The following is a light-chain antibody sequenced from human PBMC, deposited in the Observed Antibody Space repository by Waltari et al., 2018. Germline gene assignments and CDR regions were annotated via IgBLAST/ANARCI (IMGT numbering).Light chain of an antibody. CDR3: QQYNNWPLT. CDR1: QTVTSN. CDR2: AAS. J-gene: IGKJ4*01. Sequence: EIVMTQSPATLSVSPGARATLSCRASQTVTSNLAWYQPKPGQAPTLLIYAASTRAPGIPARFSGSGSGTEFTLTISSLQSEDFAVYYCQQYNNWPLTFGGGTKVEI. V-gene: IGKV3-15*01.